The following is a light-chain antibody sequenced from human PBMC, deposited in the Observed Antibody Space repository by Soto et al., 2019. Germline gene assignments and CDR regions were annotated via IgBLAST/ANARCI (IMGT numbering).Light chain of an antibody. CDR2: YVT. Sequence: QSALTQPRSVSGSPGQSVTISCTGTSSDVGGYNFVSWYQQHPGKAPKFMIYYVTKRPSGVPDRFSGSKSGNTASLTISGLQAEDEADYYCCSYVGSYASYVFGTGTKLTVL. J-gene: IGLJ1*01. CDR3: CSYVGSYASYV. CDR1: SSDVGGYNF. V-gene: IGLV2-11*01.